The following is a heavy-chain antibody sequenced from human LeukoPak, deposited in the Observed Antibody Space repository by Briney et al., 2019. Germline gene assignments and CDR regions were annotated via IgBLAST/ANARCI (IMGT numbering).Heavy chain of an antibody. CDR2: ISSSSRYI. Sequence: GGSLRLSCAASGFTFSSYSMNWVRQAPGKGLEWVSSISSSSRYIYCADSVKGRFTISRDNAKKSLSLQMNSLRAEDTAVYYCARDRGEDYYGSGNYLRAFDIWGQGTMVTVSS. CDR1: GFTFSSYS. J-gene: IGHJ3*02. D-gene: IGHD3-10*01. CDR3: ARDRGEDYYGSGNYLRAFDI. V-gene: IGHV3-21*01.